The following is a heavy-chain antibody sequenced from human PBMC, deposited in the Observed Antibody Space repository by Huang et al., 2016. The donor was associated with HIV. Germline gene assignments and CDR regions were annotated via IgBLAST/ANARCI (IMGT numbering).Heavy chain of an antibody. CDR3: VRGQGGYYYYYMDV. Sequence: QVQLQQWGAGLLRPSETLSLLCAVYGGSFSGYSGTWIRQPPGKGLGWIGASNPRDNTNYNPSLKSRVTISVDTSRNQFSLTLTSVTAADTAVYYCVRGQGGYYYYYMDVWGKGTTVTVSS. CDR2: SNPRDNT. V-gene: IGHV4-34*01. J-gene: IGHJ6*03. CDR1: GGSFSGYS.